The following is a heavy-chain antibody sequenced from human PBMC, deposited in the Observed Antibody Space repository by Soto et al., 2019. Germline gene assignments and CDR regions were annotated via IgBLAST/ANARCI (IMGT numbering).Heavy chain of an antibody. CDR1: GFTFDDYA. CDR2: ISWDSTSI. V-gene: IGHV3-9*01. J-gene: IGHJ4*02. CDR3: AKDFTTMVRLCDY. D-gene: IGHD5-18*01. Sequence: EVQLVESGGALVRPGRSLRLSCAASGFTFDDYAMHWVRQAPGKGPEWVSGISWDSTSIGYADSVKGRFTISRDNAKKSLYLQMNSLRAEDTAVYFCAKDFTTMVRLCDYWGQGTLVTVSS.